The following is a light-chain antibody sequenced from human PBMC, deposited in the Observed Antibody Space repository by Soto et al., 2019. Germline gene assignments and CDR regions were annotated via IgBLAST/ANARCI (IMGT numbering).Light chain of an antibody. CDR1: QSVSSS. Sequence: TLITQSPATLPVSPGERLNLSSSASQSVSSSFSWYQHKPGQPPRLLIYGASTRDTGIPARFSGSGSGTDLTLTISSLQSEDFAVYFCPQCSYWPLFPFGQGTRPEI. V-gene: IGKV3-15*01. J-gene: IGKJ5*01. CDR3: PQCSYWPLFP. CDR2: GAS.